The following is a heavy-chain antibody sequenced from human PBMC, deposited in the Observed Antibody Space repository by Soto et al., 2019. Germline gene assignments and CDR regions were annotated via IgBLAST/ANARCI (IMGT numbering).Heavy chain of an antibody. Sequence: SETLSLTCTVSGGSISSSSYYWGWIRQPPGKGLEWIGSIYYSGSTYYNPSLKSRVTISVDTSKNQFSLKLSSVTAADTAVYYCARLLLVTLFDPWGQGTLVTVS. CDR3: ARLLLVTLFDP. D-gene: IGHD3-9*01. CDR2: IYYSGST. J-gene: IGHJ5*02. V-gene: IGHV4-39*01. CDR1: GGSISSSSYY.